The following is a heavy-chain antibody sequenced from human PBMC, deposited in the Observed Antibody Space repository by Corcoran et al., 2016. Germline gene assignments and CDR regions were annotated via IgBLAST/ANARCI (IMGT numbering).Heavy chain of an antibody. J-gene: IGHJ6*02. Sequence: QVQLVQSGAEVKKPGASVKVSCKASGYTFTSYGISWVRQAPGQGLEWMGWISAYNGNTNYAQKLQGRVTMTTDTSTSTAYMELRSLRSDDTAVYYWAREIAAAGTGAPLYYYYYYGMDVWGQGTTVTVSS. V-gene: IGHV1-18*01. CDR2: ISAYNGNT. CDR1: GYTFTSYG. CDR3: AREIAAAGTGAPLYYYYYYGMDV. D-gene: IGHD6-13*01.